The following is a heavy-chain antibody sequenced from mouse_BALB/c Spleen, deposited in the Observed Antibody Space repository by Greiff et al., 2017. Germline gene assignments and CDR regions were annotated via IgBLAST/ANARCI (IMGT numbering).Heavy chain of an antibody. Sequence: EVHLVESGGGLVKPGGSLKLSCAASGFSFSSYAMSWVRQTPEKRLEWVAFISSGGSTYYPDSVKGRFTISRDNTRNILYLQMSSLRSEDTAMYYCSRGLIPTASGFAYWGQGTLVTVSA. CDR2: ISSGGST. J-gene: IGHJ3*01. CDR1: GFSFSSYA. CDR3: SRGLIPTASGFAY. V-gene: IGHV5-6-5*01. D-gene: IGHD1-2*01.